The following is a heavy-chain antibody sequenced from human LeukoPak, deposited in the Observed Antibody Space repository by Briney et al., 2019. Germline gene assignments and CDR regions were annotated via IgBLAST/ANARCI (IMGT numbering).Heavy chain of an antibody. CDR3: ATSSGWYPKYFDY. J-gene: IGHJ4*02. CDR2: ISGSGGDT. CDR1: GFTFSTYP. D-gene: IGHD6-19*01. V-gene: IGHV3-23*01. Sequence: GGSLRLSCAASGFTFSTYPMSWVRQAPGKGLEWVSAISGSGGDTYYADSVKGRFTISRDNSKNTPYLQMNSLRAEDTALYYCATSSGWYPKYFDYWGQGTLVTVSS.